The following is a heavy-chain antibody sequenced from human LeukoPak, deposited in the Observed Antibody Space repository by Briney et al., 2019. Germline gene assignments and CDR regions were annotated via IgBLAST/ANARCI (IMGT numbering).Heavy chain of an antibody. CDR1: GXXSXYY. CDR3: ARVGGRYSPPGY. CDR2: IYYSGST. Sequence: GXXSXYYXSWIRQPPGKGLEWIGYIYYSGSTNYNPSLKSRVTISVDTSKNQFSLKLSSVTAADTAVYYCARVGGRYSPPGYWGQGTLVTVTS. V-gene: IGHV4-59*01. J-gene: IGHJ4*02. D-gene: IGHD2-15*01.